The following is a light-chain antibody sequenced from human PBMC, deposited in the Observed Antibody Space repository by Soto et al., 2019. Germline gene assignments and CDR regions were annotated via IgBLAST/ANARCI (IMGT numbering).Light chain of an antibody. CDR3: QQYTNTNNPWM. V-gene: IGKV1-5*01. Sequence: DIQVTQSPPTLSASVGDRVTSTCRASQTISTWMAWYQQKPGKAPKLLVYDASTLQSGAASRFSGSGSGTEFTLIISGLQPDDSATYYCQQYTNTNNPWMFGQGTKVDIK. J-gene: IGKJ1*01. CDR1: QTISTW. CDR2: DAS.